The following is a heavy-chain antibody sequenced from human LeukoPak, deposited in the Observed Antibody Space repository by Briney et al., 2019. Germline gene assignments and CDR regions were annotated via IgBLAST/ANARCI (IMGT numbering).Heavy chain of an antibody. V-gene: IGHV4-34*01. CDR1: GGSFSGYY. Sequence: KASETLSLTCAVYGGSFSGYYWSWIRQPPGKGLEWIGEINHSGSTNYNPSLKSRVTISVDTSKNQFSLKLSSVTAADTAVYYCARRRGKWDVNRFDPWGPGTLVTVSS. CDR3: ARRRGKWDVNRFDP. CDR2: INHSGST. D-gene: IGHD1-26*01. J-gene: IGHJ5*02.